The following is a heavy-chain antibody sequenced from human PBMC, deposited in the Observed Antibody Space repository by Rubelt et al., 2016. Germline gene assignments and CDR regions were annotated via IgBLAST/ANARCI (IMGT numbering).Heavy chain of an antibody. V-gene: IGHV3-74*01. D-gene: IGHD2-15*01. J-gene: IGHJ3*02. Sequence: VRQAPGMGLVWVSRINTDGSSTNYADSVKGRFTISRDNSKNTLYLQMNSLRAEDTAVYYCARPHSTEWSYDAFDIWGQGTKVTVSS. CDR3: ARPHSTEWSYDAFDI. CDR2: INTDGSST.